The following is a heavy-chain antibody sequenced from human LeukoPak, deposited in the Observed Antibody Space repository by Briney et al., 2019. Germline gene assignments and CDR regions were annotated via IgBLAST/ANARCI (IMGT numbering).Heavy chain of an antibody. Sequence: GGSPRLSCAASGFTFSSYAMSWVRQAPGKGLEWVSAISGSGGGTYYADSVKGRFTISRDNSKNTLYLQMNSLRAEDTAVYYCAKASHLHGGYYPYWGQGTLVTVSS. CDR3: AKASHLHGGYYPY. CDR1: GFTFSSYA. D-gene: IGHD3-22*01. V-gene: IGHV3-23*01. J-gene: IGHJ4*02. CDR2: ISGSGGGT.